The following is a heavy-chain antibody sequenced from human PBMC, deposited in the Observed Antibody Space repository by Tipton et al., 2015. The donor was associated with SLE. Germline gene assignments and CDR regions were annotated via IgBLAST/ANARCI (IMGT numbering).Heavy chain of an antibody. Sequence: QLVQSGAEVKKPGASVKVYCKASGYTFTSYYMHWVRQAPGQGLEWMGIINPSGGSTSYAQKFQARLTMTRDTSTSTVYMELSSLRSEDPAVYYCARIFRGGSYFFDYWGQGTLVTVSS. CDR3: ARIFRGGSYFFDY. CDR2: INPSGGST. V-gene: IGHV1-46*01. CDR1: GYTFTSYY. J-gene: IGHJ4*02. D-gene: IGHD1-26*01.